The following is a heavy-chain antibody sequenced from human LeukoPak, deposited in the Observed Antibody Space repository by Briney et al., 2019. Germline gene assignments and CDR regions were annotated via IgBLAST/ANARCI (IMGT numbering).Heavy chain of an antibody. Sequence: GGSLRLSCAASGFTFSSYAMSWVRQAPGKGLEWVSAISGSGGSTYYADSVKGRFTISRDNPKNTLYLQMNSLRAEDTAVYYCAKNRVETPYYYYYYMDVWGKGTTVTVSS. CDR1: GFTFSSYA. D-gene: IGHD3-10*01. V-gene: IGHV3-23*01. J-gene: IGHJ6*03. CDR3: AKNRVETPYYYYYYMDV. CDR2: ISGSGGST.